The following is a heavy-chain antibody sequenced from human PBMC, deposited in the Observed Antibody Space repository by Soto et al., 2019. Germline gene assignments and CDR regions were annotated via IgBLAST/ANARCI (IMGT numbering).Heavy chain of an antibody. CDR1: GDSVSSNSAA. V-gene: IGHV6-1*01. J-gene: IGHJ4*02. Sequence: PSQTLSLTCGISGDSVSSNSAAWNWLRQSPSRGLGWLGRTYYRSKWYNDYAVSVESRITINPDTSKNHFSLQLNFVTPEDTAVYFCARGEQYSGRIFDYWGQGTLVTSPQ. CDR2: TYYRSKWYN. CDR3: ARGEQYSGRIFDY. D-gene: IGHD1-26*01.